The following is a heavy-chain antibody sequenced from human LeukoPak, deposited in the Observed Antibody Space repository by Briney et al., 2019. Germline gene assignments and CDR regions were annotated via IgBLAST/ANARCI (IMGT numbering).Heavy chain of an antibody. J-gene: IGHJ4*02. CDR1: GYTFTDYY. D-gene: IGHD4-17*01. V-gene: IGHV1-2*02. CDR2: ISPNGGDT. Sequence: GASVKVSCKASGYTFTDYYMHWVRQAPGQGLEWMAWISPNGGDTHYAQRFQGRVTMTRDTSISTVYMQMSGLRSDDTAVYYCARNYGHNSKYFDFWGQGALGTVSS. CDR3: ARNYGHNSKYFDF.